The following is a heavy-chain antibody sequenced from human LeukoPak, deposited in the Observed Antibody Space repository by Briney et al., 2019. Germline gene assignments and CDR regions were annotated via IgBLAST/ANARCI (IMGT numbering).Heavy chain of an antibody. CDR3: AKVFGGFTPGYFDY. Sequence: PGGSLRLSCAASGFTFSSYAMSWVRQAPGKGLEWVSAISDSGYSTYYADSVKGRFTISRDNSKNTLYLQMNSLRAEDTAVYYCAKVFGGFTPGYFDYWGQGTLVTVSS. CDR1: GFTFSSYA. D-gene: IGHD6-25*01. CDR2: ISDSGYST. J-gene: IGHJ4*02. V-gene: IGHV3-23*01.